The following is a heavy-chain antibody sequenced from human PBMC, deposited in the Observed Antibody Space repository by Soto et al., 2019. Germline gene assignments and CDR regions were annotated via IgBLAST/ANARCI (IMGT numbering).Heavy chain of an antibody. V-gene: IGHV3-23*01. Sequence: GGSRRLSWAVSGFIFSNYRMSGVRQAPGKGLEWVSSVSPSGSNTYYADSVKGRFTMSRDNSDNRLHLQMNSLRAEDTAVYFCARRDSSGWYSLDYWGQGTLVTVSS. D-gene: IGHD6-19*01. CDR1: GFIFSNYR. CDR3: ARRDSSGWYSLDY. J-gene: IGHJ4*02. CDR2: VSPSGSNT.